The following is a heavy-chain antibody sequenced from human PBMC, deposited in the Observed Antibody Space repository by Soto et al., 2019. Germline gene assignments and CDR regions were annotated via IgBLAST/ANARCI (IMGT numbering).Heavy chain of an antibody. CDR1: CGSINNHY. J-gene: IGHJ4*02. V-gene: IGHV4-59*11. CDR3: ARANWYSEY. Sequence: QVHLQESGPGLVKPSETLSLTCTVSCGSINNHYWSWIRQPPGTGLELIGYIYYTGSNKYNPSLKTPVTISVHTSKNPCSLNLSSLTAADTAIYYCARANWYSEYWGQGTLVTVSS. CDR2: IYYTGSN. D-gene: IGHD7-27*01.